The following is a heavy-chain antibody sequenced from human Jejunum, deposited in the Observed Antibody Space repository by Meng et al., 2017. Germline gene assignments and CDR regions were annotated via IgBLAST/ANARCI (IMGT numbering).Heavy chain of an antibody. Sequence: QVQLRGPGPVLAKPAQTLSLTCTVSGGSMNSAGHYWSWIRQDPGKGLEWIGYIHYSGGTYYNPSLKSRVTISVDTSKNQFSLKLNSVSAADTAVYYCARATAGNSEYFQNWGQGTLVTVSS. CDR3: ARATAGNSEYFQN. J-gene: IGHJ1*01. CDR1: GGSMNSAGHY. D-gene: IGHD4-23*01. CDR2: IHYSGGT. V-gene: IGHV4-31*03.